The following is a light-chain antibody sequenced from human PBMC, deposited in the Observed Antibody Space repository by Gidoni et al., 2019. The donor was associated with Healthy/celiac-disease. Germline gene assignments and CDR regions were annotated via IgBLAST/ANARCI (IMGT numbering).Light chain of an antibody. J-gene: IGKJ5*01. CDR2: DAS. CDR1: QSVSSY. V-gene: IGKV3-11*01. CDR3: QQRSNWPPIT. Sequence: TLSLSPGERATLSCRASQSVSSYLAWYQQKPGQAPRLLIYDASNRATSIPARFSGSGSGTDFTLTISSLEPEDFAVYYCQQRSNWPPITFGQGTRLEIK.